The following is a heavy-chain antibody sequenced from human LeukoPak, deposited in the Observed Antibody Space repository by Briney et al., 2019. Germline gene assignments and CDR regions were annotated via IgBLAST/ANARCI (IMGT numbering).Heavy chain of an antibody. J-gene: IGHJ4*02. D-gene: IGHD3-22*01. CDR3: AKVYGPIVVDPFDY. V-gene: IGHV3-23*01. Sequence: GGSLRLSCAASGFTFNNYAMSWVHQAPGKGLEWVSAISGSGGSTYYADSVKGRFTISRDNSKNTLYLQMNSLRAEDTAVYYWAKVYGPIVVDPFDYWGQGTLVTVSS. CDR1: GFTFNNYA. CDR2: ISGSGGST.